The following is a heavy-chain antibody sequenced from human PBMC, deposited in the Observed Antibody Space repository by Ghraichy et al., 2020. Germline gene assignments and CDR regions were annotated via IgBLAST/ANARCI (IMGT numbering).Heavy chain of an antibody. CDR2: IRNKTKGYTT. Sequence: GGSLRLSCVASGFTFSVHYMDWVRQAPGKGLEWVGRIRNKTKGYTTEYAASVKGRFTISRDDSKNSLYLQINSLKTEDTAMYYCARDYAESGAYFDYWGQGTPVTVAS. CDR3: ARDYAESGAYFDY. CDR1: GFTFSVHY. D-gene: IGHD3-10*01. V-gene: IGHV3-72*01. J-gene: IGHJ4*02.